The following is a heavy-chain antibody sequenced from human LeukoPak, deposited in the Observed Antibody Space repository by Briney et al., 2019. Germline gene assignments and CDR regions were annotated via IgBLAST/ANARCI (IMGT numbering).Heavy chain of an antibody. Sequence: ASVKVSCKASGGTFSSYAISWVRQAPGQGLEWMGRIIPILGIANYAQKFQGRVTITADKSTSTAYMELSSPRSEDTAVYYCARWYYYGSGSYDGPDYWGQGTLVTVSS. CDR1: GGTFSSYA. D-gene: IGHD3-10*01. CDR2: IIPILGIA. J-gene: IGHJ4*02. V-gene: IGHV1-69*04. CDR3: ARWYYYGSGSYDGPDY.